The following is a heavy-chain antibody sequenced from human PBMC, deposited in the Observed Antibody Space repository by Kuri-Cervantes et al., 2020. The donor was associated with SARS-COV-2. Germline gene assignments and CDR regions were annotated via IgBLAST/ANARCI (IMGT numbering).Heavy chain of an antibody. V-gene: IGHV4-38-2*02. D-gene: IGHD3-10*01. Sequence: SETLSLTCTVSGYSISSGYYWGWIRQPPGKGLEWIGSIYHSGSTYYNPSLKSRVTISVDTSKNQFSLKLSSVTAADTAVYYCARGPYYYGSGSYHNDYWGQGTLVTVSS. CDR1: GYSISSGYY. J-gene: IGHJ4*02. CDR2: IYHSGST. CDR3: ARGPYYYGSGSYHNDY.